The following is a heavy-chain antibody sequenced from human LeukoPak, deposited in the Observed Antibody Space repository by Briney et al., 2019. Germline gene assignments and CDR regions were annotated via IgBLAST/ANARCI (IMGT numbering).Heavy chain of an antibody. CDR3: ARASYRVFYSSSQQGDY. V-gene: IGHV1-8*01. J-gene: IGHJ4*02. Sequence: ASVKVSCKASGYTLTSYDINWVRQATGQGLEWMGWMNPNSGNTGYAQKFQGRVTMTRNTSISTAYMELSSLRSEDTAVYYCARASYRVFYSSSQQGDYWGQGTLVTVSS. D-gene: IGHD6-13*01. CDR1: GYTLTSYD. CDR2: MNPNSGNT.